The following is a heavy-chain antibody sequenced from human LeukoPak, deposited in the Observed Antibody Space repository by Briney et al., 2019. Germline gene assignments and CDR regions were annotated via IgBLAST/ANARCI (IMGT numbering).Heavy chain of an antibody. J-gene: IGHJ4*02. Sequence: PRGSLRLSCAASGFTVSSNYMSWVRPAPGKGLEWASVIYAGGSTYYADSVKGRFTISRDNSKNTLYLQMNSLRAEDTAVYYCARGTPLLGFDYWGQGTLVTVSS. V-gene: IGHV3-66*01. CDR1: GFTVSSNY. CDR2: IYAGGST. D-gene: IGHD3-10*01. CDR3: ARGTPLLGFDY.